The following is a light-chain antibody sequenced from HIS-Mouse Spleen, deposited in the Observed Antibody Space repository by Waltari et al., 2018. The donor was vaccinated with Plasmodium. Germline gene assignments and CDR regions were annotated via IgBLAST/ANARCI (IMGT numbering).Light chain of an antibody. CDR2: GAS. V-gene: IGKV3-15*01. Sequence: EIVMKQYQEPMSVSPGERASLSCRASQSVSSNLAWYQQKPGQAPRLLIYGASTRATGIPARFSGSGSGTEFTLTISSMQSEDFAVYYCQQYNNWPPYTFGQGTKLEIK. J-gene: IGKJ2*01. CDR3: QQYNNWPPYT. CDR1: QSVSSN.